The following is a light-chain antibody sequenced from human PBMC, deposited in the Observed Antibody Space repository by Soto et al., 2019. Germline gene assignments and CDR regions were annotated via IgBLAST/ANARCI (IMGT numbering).Light chain of an antibody. CDR2: AAI. V-gene: IGKV1-39*01. Sequence: DIQMTQSPSSLSASVGDRVSVTCQASQSISTFLNWYQQRPGEAPKLLIYAAISLQSGVPSRFSGSGSGADFTLTIGSLQPEDFATYYCQQSYTTPRTFGQGTKVEVK. CDR1: QSISTF. J-gene: IGKJ1*01. CDR3: QQSYTTPRT.